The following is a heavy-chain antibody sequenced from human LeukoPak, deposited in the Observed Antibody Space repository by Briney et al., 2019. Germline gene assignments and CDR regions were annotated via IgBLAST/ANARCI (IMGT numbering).Heavy chain of an antibody. CDR3: TRHSGSYYDFDY. J-gene: IGHJ4*02. V-gene: IGHV4-4*02. CDR2: IAHDGTR. CDR1: GGSIDSTNY. D-gene: IGHD1-26*01. Sequence: TSETLSLTCGVSGGSIDSTNYWSWVRQAPGKGLEWIGEIAHDGTRNYNPSLRSRVAMSFDRANNYFSLSLTAVTAADTALYYCTRHSGSYYDFDYWGQGTLVTVSS.